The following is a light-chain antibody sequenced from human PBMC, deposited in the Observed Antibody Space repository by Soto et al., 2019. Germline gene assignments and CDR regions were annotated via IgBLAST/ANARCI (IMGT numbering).Light chain of an antibody. CDR3: QQYGSSPQT. J-gene: IGKJ1*01. Sequence: EIVMTQSPATLSVSPGEGATLSCRASQSVRSSYLAWYQQKPGQAPRLLIYGASSRATGIPDRFSGSGSGTDFTLTISRLEPEDFPVYYCQQYGSSPQTFGQGTKVDIK. CDR1: QSVRSSY. V-gene: IGKV3-20*01. CDR2: GAS.